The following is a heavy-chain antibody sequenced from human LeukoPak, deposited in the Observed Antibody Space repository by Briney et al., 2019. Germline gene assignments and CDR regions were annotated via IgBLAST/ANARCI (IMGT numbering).Heavy chain of an antibody. CDR3: AREGRGYSSGWGNDY. J-gene: IGHJ4*02. CDR1: GGTFSSYA. Sequence: SVKVSCKASGGTFSSYAISWVRQAPGQGLEWMGRIIPILGIANYAQKFQGRVTITADKSTSTAYMELSSPRSEDTAVYYCAREGRGYSSGWGNDYWGQGTLVTVSS. V-gene: IGHV1-69*04. CDR2: IIPILGIA. D-gene: IGHD6-19*01.